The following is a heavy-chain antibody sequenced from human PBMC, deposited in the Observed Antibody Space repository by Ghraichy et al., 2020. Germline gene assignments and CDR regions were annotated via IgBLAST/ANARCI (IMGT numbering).Heavy chain of an antibody. CDR3: ARGTGSSAWPFDY. D-gene: IGHD6-6*01. J-gene: IGHJ4*02. Sequence: SETLSLTCAVSGGSFTGYYWSWIRQPPGKGLEWIGEINGSGSTNYNPYLKTRGTISRDTSKKQFSLTLTSVTAADTAGYYCARGTGSSAWPFDYWAQGTLVTGS. V-gene: IGHV4-34*01. CDR1: GGSFTGYY. CDR2: INGSGST.